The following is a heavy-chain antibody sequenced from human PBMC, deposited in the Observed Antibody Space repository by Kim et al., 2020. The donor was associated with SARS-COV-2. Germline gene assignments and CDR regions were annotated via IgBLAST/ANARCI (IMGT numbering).Heavy chain of an antibody. V-gene: IGHV3-23*01. CDR2: ISGSGGST. CDR3: AKGDSATRITIFGVVGVDY. Sequence: GGSLRLSCAASGFTFSSYAMSWVRQAPGKGLEWVSAISGSGGSTYYADSVKGRFTISRDNSKNTLYLQMNSLRAEDTAVYYCAKGDSATRITIFGVVGVDYWGQGTLVTVSS. J-gene: IGHJ4*02. D-gene: IGHD3-3*01. CDR1: GFTFSSYA.